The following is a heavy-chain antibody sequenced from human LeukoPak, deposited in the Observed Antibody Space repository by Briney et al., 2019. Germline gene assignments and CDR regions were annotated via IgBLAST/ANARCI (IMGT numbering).Heavy chain of an antibody. Sequence: GASVKVSCKASGYTFTGYYMHWVRQAPGQGLEWMGWINPNSGGTNYAQKFQGRVTMTRDTSISTAYMELSRLRSDDTAVYYCARVDGSSSWLVDYWGQGTLVTVSS. CDR1: GYTFTGYY. D-gene: IGHD6-6*01. CDR2: INPNSGGT. V-gene: IGHV1-2*02. J-gene: IGHJ4*02. CDR3: ARVDGSSSWLVDY.